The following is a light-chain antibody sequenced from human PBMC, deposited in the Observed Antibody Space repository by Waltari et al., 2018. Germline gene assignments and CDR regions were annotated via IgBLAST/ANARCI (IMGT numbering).Light chain of an antibody. CDR2: EIY. CDR3: ASYAGNNNLV. V-gene: IGLV2-8*01. J-gene: IGLJ3*02. Sequence: QSALTQPPSASGSPGQSVTISCIGANTDVGAYEYVSWYRQYPGKAPKLLIFEIYKRPSGVPDRFSGSKSGNSASLTVSGLQAEDEADYYCASYAGNNNLVFGGGTKLTVL. CDR1: NTDVGAYEY.